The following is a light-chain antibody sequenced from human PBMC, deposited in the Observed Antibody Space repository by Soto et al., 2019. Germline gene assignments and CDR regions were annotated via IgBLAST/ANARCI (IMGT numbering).Light chain of an antibody. CDR3: QQYNNWPPWT. CDR2: GAS. J-gene: IGKJ1*01. Sequence: IVMTQSPATLSVSPGERANLSCRASQSVGTKLAWYQQTPGQAPRLLIYGASNRATGVPARISGSVSGTEFTLTIASLQSEDFAVYYCQQYNNWPPWTFGQGTRWIS. CDR1: QSVGTK. V-gene: IGKV3-15*01.